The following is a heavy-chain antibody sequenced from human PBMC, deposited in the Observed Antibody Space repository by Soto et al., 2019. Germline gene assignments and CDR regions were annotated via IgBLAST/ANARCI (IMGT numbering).Heavy chain of an antibody. V-gene: IGHV1-3*01. D-gene: IGHD6-19*01. J-gene: IGHJ4*02. CDR2: INGGNGNT. CDR1: GYTFTSYA. CDR3: ARVSGWYHLAY. Sequence: GASVKVSCKASGYTFTSYAMHWVRQAPGQRLEWMGWINGGNGNTKYSQKFQGRVTITRDTSASTAYMELSSLRSEDTAVYYCARVSGWYHLAYWGQGTLVTVSS.